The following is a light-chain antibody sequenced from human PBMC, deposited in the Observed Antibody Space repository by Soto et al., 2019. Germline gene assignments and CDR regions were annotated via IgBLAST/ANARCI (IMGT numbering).Light chain of an antibody. CDR1: QRISAF. CDR2: SAS. Sequence: DIQMTQSPSSVSAFVGESVTITCHASQRISAFLNWYHQKPGKAPKLLIYSASYLQSGVPSNFSGSGSATDFTLSIVTLQPEDSGTYFCQQSYRLPLTFGGGTKVEI. CDR3: QQSYRLPLT. J-gene: IGKJ4*01. V-gene: IGKV1-39*01.